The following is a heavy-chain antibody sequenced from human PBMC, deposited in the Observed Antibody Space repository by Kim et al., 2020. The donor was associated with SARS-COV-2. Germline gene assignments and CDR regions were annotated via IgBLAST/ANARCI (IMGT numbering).Heavy chain of an antibody. V-gene: IGHV3-11*06. Sequence: VKGRFTISRDNAKNSLYLQMNSLRAEDTAVYYCARDIRETTYYYYYGMDVWGQGTTVTVSS. CDR3: ARDIRETTYYYYYGMDV. J-gene: IGHJ6*02. D-gene: IGHD4-17*01.